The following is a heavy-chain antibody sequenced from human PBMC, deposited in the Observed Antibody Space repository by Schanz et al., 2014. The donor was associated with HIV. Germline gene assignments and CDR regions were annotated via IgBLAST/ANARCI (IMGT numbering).Heavy chain of an antibody. V-gene: IGHV3-7*01. CDR3: ARFSVIVVVTLSQANAFDI. CDR2: IKQDGSEN. Sequence: VQLVESGGGVVQPGRSLRLSCAASGFTLSSYWMSWVRQAPGKGLEWVANIKQDGSENYNVDSVKGRFTISRDNAKNSLYLQMNSLRAEDTAVYYCARFSVIVVVTLSQANAFDIWGQGTMVTVSS. D-gene: IGHD3-22*01. J-gene: IGHJ3*02. CDR1: GFTLSSYW.